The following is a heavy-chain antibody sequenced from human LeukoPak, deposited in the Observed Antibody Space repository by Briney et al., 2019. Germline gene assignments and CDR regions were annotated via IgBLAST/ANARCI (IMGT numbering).Heavy chain of an antibody. CDR1: GFTFSSYE. V-gene: IGHV3-7*01. CDR3: ARDPGGYDSSGYYRTDYFDY. Sequence: GGSLRLSCAASGFTFSSYEMNWVRQAPGKGLEWVANIKQDGSEKYYVDSVKGRFTISRDSAKNSLYLQMNSLRAEDTAVYYCARDPGGYDSSGYYRTDYFDYWGQGTLVTVSS. D-gene: IGHD3-22*01. CDR2: IKQDGSEK. J-gene: IGHJ4*02.